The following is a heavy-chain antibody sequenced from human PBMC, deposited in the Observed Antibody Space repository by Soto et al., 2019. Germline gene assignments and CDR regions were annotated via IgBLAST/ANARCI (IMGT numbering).Heavy chain of an antibody. Sequence: QVQLVQSGAEVKKPGSSVKVSCEAPGGNFDHAAITWVLQAPGQGLEWMGGINPMFNSTHYAQKFQGRVTITADAATSTAFRELRRLRSDDTAVYYCARQIFAADYWGQGTLLVVSS. CDR3: ARQIFAADY. J-gene: IGHJ4*02. CDR2: INPMFNST. D-gene: IGHD3-9*01. CDR1: GGNFDHAA. V-gene: IGHV1-69*01.